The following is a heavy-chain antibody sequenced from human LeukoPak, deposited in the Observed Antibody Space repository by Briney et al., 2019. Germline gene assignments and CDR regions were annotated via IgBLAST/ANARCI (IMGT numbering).Heavy chain of an antibody. V-gene: IGHV4-28*01. Sequence: SETLSLTCAVSGYSISSSNWWGWIRPPPGKGLEWIGYIYYSGSTYYNPSLKSRVTMSVDTSKNQFSLKLSSVTAVDTAVYYCARTEGYSYAIDYWGQGTLVTVSS. CDR3: ARTEGYSYAIDY. J-gene: IGHJ4*02. D-gene: IGHD5-18*01. CDR2: IYYSGST. CDR1: GYSISSSNW.